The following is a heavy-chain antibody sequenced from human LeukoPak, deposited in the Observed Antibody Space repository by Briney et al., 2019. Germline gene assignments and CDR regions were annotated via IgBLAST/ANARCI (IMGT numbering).Heavy chain of an antibody. D-gene: IGHD2-8*01. CDR3: ARPYCTNGVCYFDY. CDR2: ISSNGGST. CDR1: GFTFSSYA. V-gene: IGHV3-64*01. J-gene: IGHJ4*02. Sequence: PGRSLRLSCAASGFTFSSYAMHWVRQAPGKGLEYVSAISSNGGSTYYANSVKGRFTISRDNSKNTLYLQMGSLRAEDMAVYYCARPYCTNGVCYFDYWGQGTLVTVSS.